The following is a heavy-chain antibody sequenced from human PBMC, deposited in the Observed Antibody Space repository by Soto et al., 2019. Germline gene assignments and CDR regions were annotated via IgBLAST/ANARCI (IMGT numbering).Heavy chain of an antibody. Sequence: QVHLVQSGAEVRKPGASVKVSCKTSGYTFTNFGISWVRQAPGQGLEWMGWITAFNGNTNYGQKFQDRVTMTTDTSTSTGDMELRNLRSDDTAVYYCARDLGGVEVPGVTRADVWGQGTTVIVSS. D-gene: IGHD2-15*01. CDR1: GYTFTNFG. CDR2: ITAFNGNT. V-gene: IGHV1-18*01. J-gene: IGHJ6*02. CDR3: ARDLGGVEVPGVTRADV.